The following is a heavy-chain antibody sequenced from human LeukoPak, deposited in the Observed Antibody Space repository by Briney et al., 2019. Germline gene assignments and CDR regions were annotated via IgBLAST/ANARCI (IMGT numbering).Heavy chain of an antibody. Sequence: SETLSLTCTVSGGSISSSSYYWGWIRQPPGKGLEWIGSIYYSGSTYYNPSLKSRVTISVDTSKNQFSLKLSSVTAADTAVYYCARLGLEDYWGQGTLVTVSS. CDR3: ARLGLEDY. J-gene: IGHJ4*02. CDR1: GGSISSSSYY. CDR2: IYYSGST. V-gene: IGHV4-39*01.